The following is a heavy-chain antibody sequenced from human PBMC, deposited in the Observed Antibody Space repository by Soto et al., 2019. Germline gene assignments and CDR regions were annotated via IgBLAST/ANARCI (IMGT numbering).Heavy chain of an antibody. Sequence: QVQLVQSGAEVKKPGSSVKVSCKASGGPFSSFVISWVRQAPGQGLEWMGGIIPFFGTPNYAQKFQGRVTITAYESTSTAYMELSSLKSEDTARYYCARDASTSSWDYYYPMDVWGQGTTVTVSS. CDR2: IIPFFGTP. V-gene: IGHV1-69*01. CDR1: GGPFSSFV. D-gene: IGHD6-6*01. CDR3: ARDASTSSWDYYYPMDV. J-gene: IGHJ6*02.